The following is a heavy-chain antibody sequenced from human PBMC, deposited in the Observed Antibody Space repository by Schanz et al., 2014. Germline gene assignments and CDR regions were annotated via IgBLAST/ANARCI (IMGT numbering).Heavy chain of an antibody. CDR2: ISYDGSNQ. Sequence: SCAASGFTFSSYAMSWVRQAPGKGLEWVAVISYDGSNQNYADSVKGRFTISRDSSKDTLCLQLNRLRAEYKAVYYCARGDDLEYFQHWGPGALV. CDR3: ARGDDLEYFQH. D-gene: IGHD2-21*02. V-gene: IGHV3-30-3*01. CDR1: GFTFSSYA. J-gene: IGHJ1*01.